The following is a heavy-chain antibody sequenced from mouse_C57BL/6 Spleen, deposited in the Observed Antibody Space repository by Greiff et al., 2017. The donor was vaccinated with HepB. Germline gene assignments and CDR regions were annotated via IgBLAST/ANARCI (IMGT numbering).Heavy chain of an antibody. J-gene: IGHJ4*01. Sequence: VQLKESGGGLVKPGGSLKLSCAASGFTFSDYGMHWVRQAPEKGLEWVAYISSGSSTIYYADTVKGRFTISRDNAKNTLFLQMTSLRSEDTAMYYCARLLSGGAMDYWGQGTSVTVSS. V-gene: IGHV5-17*01. CDR3: ARLLSGGAMDY. D-gene: IGHD2-1*01. CDR1: GFTFSDYG. CDR2: ISSGSSTI.